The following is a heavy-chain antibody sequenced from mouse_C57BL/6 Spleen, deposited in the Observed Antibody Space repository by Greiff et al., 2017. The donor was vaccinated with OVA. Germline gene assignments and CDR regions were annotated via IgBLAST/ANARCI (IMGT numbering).Heavy chain of an antibody. CDR1: GYTFTSYW. V-gene: IGHV1-59*01. CDR2: IDPSDSYT. D-gene: IGHD2-5*01. Sequence: QVQLQQSGAELVRPGTSVKLSCKASGYTFTSYWMHWVKQRPGQGLEWIGVIDPSDSYTNYNQKFKGKATLTVDTSSSTAYMQLSSLTSEDSAVYYCASGHSNYYYYAMDYWGQGTSVTVSS. CDR3: ASGHSNYYYYAMDY. J-gene: IGHJ4*01.